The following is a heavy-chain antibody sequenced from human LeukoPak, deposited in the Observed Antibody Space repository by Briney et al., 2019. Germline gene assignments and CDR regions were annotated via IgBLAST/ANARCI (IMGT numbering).Heavy chain of an antibody. V-gene: IGHV3-7*01. Sequence: PGGSLRLSCAASGFTLSSYWMSWVRQAPGKGLEWVANIKQDGSEKYYVDSVKGRFTISRDNAKNSLYLQMNSLRAEDTAVYYCARVGVVPAASKDYYYYYMDVWGKGTTVTVSS. J-gene: IGHJ6*03. CDR1: GFTLSSYW. CDR3: ARVGVVPAASKDYYYYYMDV. CDR2: IKQDGSEK. D-gene: IGHD2-2*01.